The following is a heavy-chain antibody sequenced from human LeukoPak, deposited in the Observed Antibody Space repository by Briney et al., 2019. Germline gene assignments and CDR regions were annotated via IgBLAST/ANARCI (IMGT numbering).Heavy chain of an antibody. V-gene: IGHV1-18*01. CDR2: ISAYNGNT. J-gene: IGHJ5*02. D-gene: IGHD2/OR15-2a*01. CDR1: GYTFTSYG. Sequence: GASVKVSCKASGYTFTSYGISWVRQAPGQGLEWMGWISAYNGNTNYAQKLQGRVTMTTDTSTSTAYMELRSLRSDDTAVYYCARDFSMTIQDNWFDPWGQGTLVIVSS. CDR3: ARDFSMTIQDNWFDP.